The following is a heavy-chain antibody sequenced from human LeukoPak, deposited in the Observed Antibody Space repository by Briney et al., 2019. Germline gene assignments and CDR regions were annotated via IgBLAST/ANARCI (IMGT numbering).Heavy chain of an antibody. D-gene: IGHD2-15*01. CDR1: GFTFSSYS. V-gene: IGHV3-21*01. Sequence: PGGSLRLSCAASGFTFSSYSMNWVRQAPGKGLKWVSSISSSSSYIYYADSVKGRFTISRDNAKNSLYLQMNSLRAEDTAVYYCARDPDSPNWFDPWGQGTLVTVSS. J-gene: IGHJ5*02. CDR2: ISSSSSYI. CDR3: ARDPDSPNWFDP.